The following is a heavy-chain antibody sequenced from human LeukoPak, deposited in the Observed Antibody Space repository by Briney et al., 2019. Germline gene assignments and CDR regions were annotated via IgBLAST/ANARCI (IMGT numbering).Heavy chain of an antibody. CDR3: ARDPLSQGWFDP. J-gene: IGHJ5*02. CDR1: GASLSSGTYY. CDR2: QYYSGSP. D-gene: IGHD3-3*02. Sequence: PSETLSLTCSVSGASLSSGTYYWNWIRQPPGKGLEWIAYQYYSGSPIYNPSLRSRVTVSVDTSKNQFSLKLSSVTAADTAVYYCARDPLSQGWFDPWGQGTLVTVSS. V-gene: IGHV4-61*01.